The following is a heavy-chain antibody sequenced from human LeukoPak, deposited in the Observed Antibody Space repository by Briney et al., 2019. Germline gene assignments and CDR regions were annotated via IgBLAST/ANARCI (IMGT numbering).Heavy chain of an antibody. CDR3: ATSPRGYSGYEFDY. J-gene: IGHJ4*02. CDR2: FDPEDGET. Sequence: GASVKVSCKVSGYTLTELSMHWVRQAPGKGLEWLGGFDPEDGETIYAQKFQGRVTMTEDTSTDTAYMELSSLRSEDTAVYYCATSPRGYSGYEFDYWGQGTLVTVSS. D-gene: IGHD5-12*01. CDR1: GYTLTELS. V-gene: IGHV1-24*01.